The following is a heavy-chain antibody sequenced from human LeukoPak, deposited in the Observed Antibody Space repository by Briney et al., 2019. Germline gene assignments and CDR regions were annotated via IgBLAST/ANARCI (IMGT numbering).Heavy chain of an antibody. CDR3: ARGRWVTMVRGASQAGRHWFDP. J-gene: IGHJ5*02. CDR1: GGSISSSSYY. CDR2: INHSGST. V-gene: IGHV4-39*07. Sequence: SETLSLTCTVSGGSISSSSYYWSWIRQPPGKGLEWIGEINHSGSTNYNPSLKSRVTISVDTSKNQFSLKLSSVTAADTAVYYCARGRWVTMVRGASQAGRHWFDPWGQGTLVTVSS. D-gene: IGHD3-10*01.